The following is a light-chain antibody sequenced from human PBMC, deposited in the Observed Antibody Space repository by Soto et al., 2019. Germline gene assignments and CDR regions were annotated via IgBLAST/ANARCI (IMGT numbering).Light chain of an antibody. Sequence: EIVMTQSPATLSVSPGERATLSCRASQSISSNLAWYQQNPGQAPRLLIYGASTRATGIPDRFSGSGSGTDFTLTISRLEPEDFAVYYCQQYNDWPPAFGGGTKVDI. CDR3: QQYNDWPPA. J-gene: IGKJ4*01. CDR1: QSISSN. CDR2: GAS. V-gene: IGKV3D-15*01.